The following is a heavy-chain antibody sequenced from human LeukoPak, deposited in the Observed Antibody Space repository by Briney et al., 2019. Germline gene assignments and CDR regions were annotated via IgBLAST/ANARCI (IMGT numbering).Heavy chain of an antibody. D-gene: IGHD4-23*01. V-gene: IGHV3-74*01. CDR3: ARGNRDYGGNPYYYYYMDV. Sequence: GGSLRLSCAASGFTFSSYWMHWVRQAPGKGLVWVSRINSDGSSTSYAAPVKGRFTISRDNAKNTLYLQMSSLRAEDTAVYYCARGNRDYGGNPYYYYYMDVWGKGTTVTVSS. J-gene: IGHJ6*03. CDR2: INSDGSST. CDR1: GFTFSSYW.